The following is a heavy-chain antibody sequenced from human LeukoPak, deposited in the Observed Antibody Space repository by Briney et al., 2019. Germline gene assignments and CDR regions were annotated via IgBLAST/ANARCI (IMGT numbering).Heavy chain of an antibody. D-gene: IGHD2-15*01. CDR2: IKQDGIDK. V-gene: IGHV3-7*01. J-gene: IGHJ4*02. Sequence: GGSLRLSCAAPGFTFSSYWMCWVRQAPGKGLEWVAIIKQDGIDKYYVDSVEGRFIISRDNAKNSLYLQMNSLRAEGTAVYYCLTSTRSHRFDYGGQGTLVTVSS. CDR1: GFTFSSYW. CDR3: LTSTRSHRFDY.